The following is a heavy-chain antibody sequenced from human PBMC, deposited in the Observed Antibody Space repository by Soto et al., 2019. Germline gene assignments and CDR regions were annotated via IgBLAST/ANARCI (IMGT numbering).Heavy chain of an antibody. CDR3: ASQFCSGGACFNWFDP. D-gene: IGHD2-21*02. Sequence: PLEDLSLTWALSRRPLKYFFWSWIPQPPGEGLEWIGYIFDSGITHYNPSLKSRVAMSVDTSKNQFSLNLTSVTAADTAVYFCASQFCSGGACFNWFDPWGHGTPVSVSS. CDR2: IFDSGIT. CDR1: RRPLKYFF. V-gene: IGHV4-30-2*05. J-gene: IGHJ5*02.